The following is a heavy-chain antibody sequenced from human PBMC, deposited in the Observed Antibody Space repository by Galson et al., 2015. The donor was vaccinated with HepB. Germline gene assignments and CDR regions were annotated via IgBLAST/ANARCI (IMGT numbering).Heavy chain of an antibody. CDR1: GGSISSNSYF. Sequence: LSLTCTVSGGSISSNSYFWGWIRQPPGKGLEWIGNIFYVGTTYYNPSLKSRLTMSVDTSKNQFSLRLSSVTAADTAVYYCARVQVGLFDDWGQGTLVTVSS. J-gene: IGHJ4*02. V-gene: IGHV4-39*07. CDR3: ARVQVGLFDD. D-gene: IGHD1-26*01. CDR2: IFYVGTT.